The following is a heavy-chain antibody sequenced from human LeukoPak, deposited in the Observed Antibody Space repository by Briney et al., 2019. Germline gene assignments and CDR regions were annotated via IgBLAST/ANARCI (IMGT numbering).Heavy chain of an antibody. CDR3: ARDSPVPVGDAFDI. D-gene: IGHD2-8*02. V-gene: IGHV4-34*01. J-gene: IGHJ3*02. CDR2: INHSGST. CDR1: GGSFSGYY. Sequence: SDTLSLTCAVYGGSFSGYYWSWIRQPPGKGLEWIGEINHSGSTNYNPSLKSRVTISVDTSKNQFSLKLSSVTAADTAVYYCARDSPVPVGDAFDIWGQGTMVTVSS.